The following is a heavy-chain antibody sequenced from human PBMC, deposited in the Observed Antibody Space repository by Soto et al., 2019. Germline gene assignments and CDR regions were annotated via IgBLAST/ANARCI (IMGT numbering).Heavy chain of an antibody. D-gene: IGHD4-17*01. Sequence: SETLSLTCTVSGGSISSLYWAWIRQPAGKGLEWIGRIFPSGDSNYNPSLKSRVSMSLDTSKNQFSLTVTSVTAADTAVYYCARASRCKSEYECFAWLDFWGQGIMVTVYS. V-gene: IGHV4-4*07. CDR1: GGSISSLY. J-gene: IGHJ4*02. CDR3: ARASRCKSEYECFAWLDF. CDR2: IFPSGDS.